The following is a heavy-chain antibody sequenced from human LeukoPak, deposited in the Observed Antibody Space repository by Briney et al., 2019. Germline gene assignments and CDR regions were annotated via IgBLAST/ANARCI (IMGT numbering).Heavy chain of an antibody. CDR2: INHSGST. D-gene: IGHD3-10*01. V-gene: IGHV4-34*01. J-gene: IGHJ4*02. CDR1: GGSFSGYY. Sequence: SETPSLTCAVYGGSFSGYYWSWIRQPPGKGLEWIGEINHSGSTNYNPSLKSRVTISVDTSKNQFSLKLSSVTAADTAVYYCARDHGYYYGSGSSGGWGQGTLVTVSS. CDR3: ARDHGYYYGSGSSGG.